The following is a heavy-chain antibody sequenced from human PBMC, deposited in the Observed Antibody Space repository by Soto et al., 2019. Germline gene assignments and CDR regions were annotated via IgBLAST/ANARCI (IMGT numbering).Heavy chain of an antibody. CDR3: ARVKNRVVDY. CDR2: TYYRTKWYN. Sequence: PSQTLSLTCAISGDSVSSNSVAWNWIRQSPSRGLEWLGRTYYRTKWYNDYAVSVKSRITINPDTSKNQYSLQLNSVTPEDTAVYYCARVKNRVVDYWGQGTLVTVSS. CDR1: GDSVSSNSVA. V-gene: IGHV6-1*01. J-gene: IGHJ4*02.